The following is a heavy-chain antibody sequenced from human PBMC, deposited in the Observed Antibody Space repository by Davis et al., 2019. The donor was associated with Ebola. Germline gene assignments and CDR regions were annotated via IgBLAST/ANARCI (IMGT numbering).Heavy chain of an antibody. CDR3: ARGLDYYYYYGMDV. CDR1: GYTFTSYD. CDR2: MNPNSGNT. Sequence: ASVKVSCKASGYTFTSYDINWVRQATGQGLEWMGWMNPNSGNTGYAQKFQGWVTMTRDTSISTAYMELSRLRSDDTAVYYCARGLDYYYYYGMDVWGQGTTVTVSS. V-gene: IGHV1-8*01. J-gene: IGHJ6*02.